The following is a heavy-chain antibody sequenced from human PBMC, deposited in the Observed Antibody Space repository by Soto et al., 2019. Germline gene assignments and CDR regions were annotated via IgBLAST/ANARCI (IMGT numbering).Heavy chain of an antibody. CDR2: IYPGDSDI. CDR3: ARHHGSPGSYFGMDV. Sequence: PGESLKISCQGSGYSFTSYWINWVRQMPGKGLKWMGIIYPGDSDIRYSPSFQCQVTISADKSINTAYLPWSSLKASDTAVYYFARHHGSPGSYFGMDVWGQSTTVTVS. J-gene: IGHJ6*02. CDR1: GYSFTSYW. D-gene: IGHD6-13*01. V-gene: IGHV5-51*01.